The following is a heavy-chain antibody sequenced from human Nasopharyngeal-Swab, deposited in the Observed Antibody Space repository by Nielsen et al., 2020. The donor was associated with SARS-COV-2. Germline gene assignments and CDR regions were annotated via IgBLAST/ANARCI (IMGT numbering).Heavy chain of an antibody. CDR1: GGSISSSSYY. D-gene: IGHD5-24*01. CDR3: ARGRGDGYNYGNDF. V-gene: IGHV4-39*07. J-gene: IGHJ4*03. CDR2: INHSGNT. Sequence: SETLSLTCTVSGGSISSSSYYWGWIRQPPGKGLEWIAEINHSGNTNYNPSLKSRVTISVDTSKNQFSLKLNSVSAADTAVYYCARGRGDGYNYGNDFWGQGSQVTVSS.